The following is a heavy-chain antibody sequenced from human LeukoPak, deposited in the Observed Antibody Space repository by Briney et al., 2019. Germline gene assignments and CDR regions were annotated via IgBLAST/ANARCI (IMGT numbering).Heavy chain of an antibody. CDR3: AKDRGY. CDR2: IKTDGSEK. V-gene: IGHV3-7*03. CDR1: GFTFSNYW. J-gene: IGHJ4*02. D-gene: IGHD5-24*01. Sequence: GGSLRLSCEGSGFTFSNYWMGWVRQAPGKGLQWVANIKTDGSEKYYVDSVKGRFTISRDNAKNSLYLQMNSLRAEDTAVYYCAKDRGYWGQGTLVTVSS.